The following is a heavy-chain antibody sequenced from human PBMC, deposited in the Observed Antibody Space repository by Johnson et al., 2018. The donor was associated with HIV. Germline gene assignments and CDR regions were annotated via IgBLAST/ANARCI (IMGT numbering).Heavy chain of an antibody. CDR2: ISWNSGSI. CDR1: GFTFDDYA. V-gene: IGHV3-9*01. J-gene: IGHJ3*02. Sequence: VHLVESGGGVVQPGRSLRLSCAASGFTFDDYAMHWVRQAPGKGLEWVSGISWNSGSIGYVDSVRGRFTISRDNAKNSLYLQMNSLRAEDTAVYYCARVDTAMPWRAAFDIWGQGTMVTVSS. CDR3: ARVDTAMPWRAAFDI. D-gene: IGHD5-18*01.